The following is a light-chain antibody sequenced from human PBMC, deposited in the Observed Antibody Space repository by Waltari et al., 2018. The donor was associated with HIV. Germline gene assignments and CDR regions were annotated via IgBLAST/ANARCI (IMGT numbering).Light chain of an antibody. V-gene: IGLV3-19*01. Sequence: SSELTQDPAVSVALGQTVRITCQGDSPRSYYASWYQQKPGQAPVLVIYGKNNRPSVIPDRFSGSSSGNTASLTITGAQAEDEADYYCNSRDSSGNPHVVFGGGTKLTGL. J-gene: IGLJ2*01. CDR1: SPRSYY. CDR2: GKN. CDR3: NSRDSSGNPHVV.